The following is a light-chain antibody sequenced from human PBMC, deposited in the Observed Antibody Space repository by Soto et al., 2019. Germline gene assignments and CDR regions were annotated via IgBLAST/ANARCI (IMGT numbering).Light chain of an antibody. CDR3: RQYDNLTYT. Sequence: DIQMTQSPSSLSASVGDRVTITCQASQDMSNYLNWYQQKPGKAPKLLIYDASNLEKGVPSRFSGSGSGTDFTFTISSLHPEDIATYYCRQYDNLTYTCGQGTRLEIK. CDR2: DAS. CDR1: QDMSNY. V-gene: IGKV1-33*01. J-gene: IGKJ2*01.